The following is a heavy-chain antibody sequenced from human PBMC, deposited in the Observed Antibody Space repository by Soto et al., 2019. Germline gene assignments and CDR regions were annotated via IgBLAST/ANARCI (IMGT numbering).Heavy chain of an antibody. CDR2: INAGNGNT. D-gene: IGHD3-22*01. CDR3: ARDSSGYYPYFDY. V-gene: IGHV1-3*01. J-gene: IGHJ4*02. Sequence: ASVNVSCKSSGYTFTSYPIHWGREAPGQRLEWMGWINAGNGNTKYSQKFQGRVTITRDTSASTAYMELSSLRSEDTAVYYCARDSSGYYPYFDYRGQGTLVTVSS. CDR1: GYTFTSYP.